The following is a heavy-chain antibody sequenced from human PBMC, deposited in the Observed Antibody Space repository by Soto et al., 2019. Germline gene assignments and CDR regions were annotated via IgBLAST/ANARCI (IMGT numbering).Heavy chain of an antibody. Sequence: SETLSLTCTVSGGSISSYYWTWIRQPPGKGLEWIGHICYSGSTSYNPSLKSRVSISVNTSKKEFSLKLSSVNAADTAVYYCARVIHYYDTSGSYAWYFDYWGQGSLVTV. CDR3: ARVIHYYDTSGSYAWYFDY. J-gene: IGHJ4*02. CDR1: GGSISSYY. CDR2: ICYSGST. D-gene: IGHD3-22*01. V-gene: IGHV4-59*01.